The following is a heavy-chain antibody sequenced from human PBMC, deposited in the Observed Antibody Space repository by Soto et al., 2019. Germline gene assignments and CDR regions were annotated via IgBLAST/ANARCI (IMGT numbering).Heavy chain of an antibody. CDR1: GGSISSSSYY. Sequence: SETLSLTCTVSGGSISSSSYYWGWIRQPPGKGLEWIGSIYYSGSTYYNPPLKSRVTISVDTSKNQFSLKLSSVTAADTAVYYCARRGRYFDYWGQGTLVTVSS. CDR2: IYYSGST. V-gene: IGHV4-39*01. J-gene: IGHJ4*02. CDR3: ARRGRYFDY.